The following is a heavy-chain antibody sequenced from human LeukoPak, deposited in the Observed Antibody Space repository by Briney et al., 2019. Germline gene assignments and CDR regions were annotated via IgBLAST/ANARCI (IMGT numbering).Heavy chain of an antibody. V-gene: IGHV4-30-4*01. CDR2: IYYSENT. Sequence: PSETLSLTCTVSGGSINNADYYWSWIRQPPGKGLEWLGYIYYSENTYYNPSLKSRVIISVDTSKNQFSLKLSSVTAADTAVYYCARTYGSGTDPRSFDYWGQGTLVTVSS. D-gene: IGHD3-10*01. CDR1: GGSINNADYY. J-gene: IGHJ4*02. CDR3: ARTYGSGTDPRSFDY.